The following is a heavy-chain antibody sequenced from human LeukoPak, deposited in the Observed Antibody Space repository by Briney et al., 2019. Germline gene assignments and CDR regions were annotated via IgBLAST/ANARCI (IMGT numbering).Heavy chain of an antibody. V-gene: IGHV4-39*01. D-gene: IGHD5-12*01. CDR2: IYYSGST. J-gene: IGHJ4*02. CDR3: ARRYEPSGYYYFDY. CDR1: GDSISSSSYY. Sequence: SETLSLTCTVSGDSISSSSYYWGWIRQPPGKGLGWIGSIYYSGSTYYNPSLKSRVTISVDTSKNQFSLKLSSVTAADAAVYYCARRYEPSGYYYFDYWGQGTLVTVSS.